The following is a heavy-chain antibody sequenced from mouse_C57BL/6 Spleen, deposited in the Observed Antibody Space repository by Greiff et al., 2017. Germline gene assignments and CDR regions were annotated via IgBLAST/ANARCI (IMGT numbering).Heavy chain of an antibody. V-gene: IGHV5-4*01. CDR3: ARGELGRFAY. Sequence: EVQGVESGGGLVKPGGSLKLSCAASGFTFSSYAMSWVRQTPEKRLEWVATISDGGSYTYYPDNVKGRFTISRDNAKNNLYLQMSHLKSEDTAMYYGARGELGRFAYWGQGTLVTVSA. D-gene: IGHD4-1*01. CDR1: GFTFSSYA. J-gene: IGHJ3*01. CDR2: ISDGGSYT.